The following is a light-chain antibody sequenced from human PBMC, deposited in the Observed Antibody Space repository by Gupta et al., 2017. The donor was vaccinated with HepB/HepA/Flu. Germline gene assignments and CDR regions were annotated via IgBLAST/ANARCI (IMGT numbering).Light chain of an antibody. CDR2: LNSDGSH. Sequence: QLVLTQSPSASASLGASVKLTCTLSSGHSSYAIAWHQQQPEKGPRYLMKLNSDGSHSKGDGIPDRFSGSSSGAARYLTISSLQSEDEDEYYCQTWGTGIDVVFGGGTKLTVL. CDR3: QTWGTGIDVV. CDR1: SGHSSYA. V-gene: IGLV4-69*01. J-gene: IGLJ2*01.